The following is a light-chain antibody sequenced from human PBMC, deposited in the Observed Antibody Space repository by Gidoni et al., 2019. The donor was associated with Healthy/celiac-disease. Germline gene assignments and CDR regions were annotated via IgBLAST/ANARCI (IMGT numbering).Light chain of an antibody. Sequence: DIQMTQSPSSLSASVGDRVTITCQASQDISNYLNWYQQKPGKAPKLLIYDASNLETGVPSRFSGSGSGTDFTFTICSLQPEDIATYYCQQYDNLPLFTFGPXTKVDIK. CDR2: DAS. CDR3: QQYDNLPLFT. J-gene: IGKJ3*01. V-gene: IGKV1-33*01. CDR1: QDISNY.